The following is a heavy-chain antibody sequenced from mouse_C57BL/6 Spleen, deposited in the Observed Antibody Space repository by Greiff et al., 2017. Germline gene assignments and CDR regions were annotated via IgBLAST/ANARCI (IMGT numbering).Heavy chain of an antibody. CDR2: IWSDGST. CDR1: GFSLTSYG. CDR3: ARHEEGDYDVWFAY. D-gene: IGHD2-4*01. Sequence: VQLQQSGPGLVAPSQSLSITCTVSGFSLTSYGVHWVRQPPGKGLEWLVVIWSDGSTTYNSALKSRLSISKDNSKSQVFLKMNSLQTDDTAMYYCARHEEGDYDVWFAYWGQGTLVTVSA. V-gene: IGHV2-6-1*01. J-gene: IGHJ3*01.